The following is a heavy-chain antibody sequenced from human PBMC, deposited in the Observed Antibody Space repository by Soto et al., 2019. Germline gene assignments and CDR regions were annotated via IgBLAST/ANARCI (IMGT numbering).Heavy chain of an antibody. CDR1: GGSISSSSYY. V-gene: IGHV4-39*01. CDR3: ARIIVVVAATPGNYFDY. D-gene: IGHD2-15*01. CDR2: IYYSGST. J-gene: IGHJ4*02. Sequence: SETLSLTCTVSGGSISSSSYYWGWIRQPPGKGLEWIGSIYYSGSTYYNPSLKSRVTISVDTAKNQFSLKLSSVTAADTAVYYCARIIVVVAATPGNYFDYWGQGTLVTVSS.